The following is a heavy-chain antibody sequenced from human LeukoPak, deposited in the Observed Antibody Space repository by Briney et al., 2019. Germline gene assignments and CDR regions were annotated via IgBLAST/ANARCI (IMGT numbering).Heavy chain of an antibody. CDR2: IWYDGSNK. CDR1: GFTFSSYG. CDR3: AKDRRDGYNYPSN. D-gene: IGHD5-24*01. J-gene: IGHJ4*02. V-gene: IGHV3-33*06. Sequence: PGGSLRLSCAASGFTFSSYGMHWVRQAPGKGLEWVAVIWYDGSNKYYADSVKGRFTISRDNSKNMLYLQMNSLRAEDTAVYYCAKDRRDGYNYPSNWGQGTLVTVSS.